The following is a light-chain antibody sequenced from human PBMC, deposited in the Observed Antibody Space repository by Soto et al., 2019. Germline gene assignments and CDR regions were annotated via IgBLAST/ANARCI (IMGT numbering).Light chain of an antibody. J-gene: IGKJ2*03. Sequence: AIQMTQSPSSLSASVGDTVTFTCRASQAIRNDLGWFQRRPGKPPKLLIYGISILQTGVPSRFSGSGSGTDFTLTISGLQPEDFATYYCLHDALFPYSFGQGTRLEI. CDR1: QAIRND. V-gene: IGKV1-6*01. CDR2: GIS. CDR3: LHDALFPYS.